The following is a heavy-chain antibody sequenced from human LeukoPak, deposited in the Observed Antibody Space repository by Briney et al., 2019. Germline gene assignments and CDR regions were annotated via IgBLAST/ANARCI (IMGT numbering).Heavy chain of an antibody. J-gene: IGHJ4*02. Sequence: PGGSLRLSCAASGFTVTTLAMTWVRQAPGKGLECVSVIGESDGRTYYADSVKGRFTISRDESKNTLYLQMNSLRAEDTAVYYCAKGPTDSCWEKLHDWGQGTPVTVSS. CDR1: GFTVTTLA. CDR2: IGESDGRT. V-gene: IGHV3-23*01. CDR3: AKGPTDSCWEKLHD. D-gene: IGHD1-26*01.